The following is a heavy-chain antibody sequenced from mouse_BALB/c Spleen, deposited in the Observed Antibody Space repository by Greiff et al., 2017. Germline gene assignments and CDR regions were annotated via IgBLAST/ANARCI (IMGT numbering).Heavy chain of an antibody. V-gene: IGHV7-3*02. D-gene: IGHD3-3*01. J-gene: IGHJ2*01. CDR2: IRNKANGYTT. CDR3: ARDRRADLDY. CDR1: GFTFTDYY. Sequence: EVMLVESGGGLVQPGGSLRLSCATSGFTFTDYYMSWVRQPPGKALEWLGFIRNKANGYTTEYSASVKGRFTISRDNSQSILYLQMNTLRAEDSATYYCARDRRADLDYGGQGTTLTVSS.